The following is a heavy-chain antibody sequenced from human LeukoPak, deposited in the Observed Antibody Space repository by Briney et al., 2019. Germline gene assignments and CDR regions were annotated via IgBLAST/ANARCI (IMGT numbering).Heavy chain of an antibody. J-gene: IGHJ4*02. Sequence: GGSLRLSCAASGFTFSSYGMHWVRQAPAKGLEWVAFIRYDGSNKYYADSVKGRFTISRDNSKTTLYLQMNSLRAEDTAVYYCARAHYYDTSGYSGGDYWGQGTLVTVSS. CDR1: GFTFSSYG. D-gene: IGHD3-22*01. V-gene: IGHV3-30*02. CDR2: IRYDGSNK. CDR3: ARAHYYDTSGYSGGDY.